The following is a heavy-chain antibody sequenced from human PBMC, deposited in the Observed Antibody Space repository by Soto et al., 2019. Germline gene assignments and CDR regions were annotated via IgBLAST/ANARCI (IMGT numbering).Heavy chain of an antibody. CDR3: VRAPEQRPFDY. Sequence: EVQLVESGGGLVQPGGSLRLSCAASGFTLSDNWIHWVRRVPGKGLVWVSRTNSDGSSVTYADSVRSRFTLSRDNAKNSWFLQMGSLRVEDTAIYYCVRAPEQRPFDYWGQGTLVTLSS. D-gene: IGHD6-25*01. CDR2: TNSDGSSV. J-gene: IGHJ4*02. V-gene: IGHV3-74*03. CDR1: GFTLSDNW.